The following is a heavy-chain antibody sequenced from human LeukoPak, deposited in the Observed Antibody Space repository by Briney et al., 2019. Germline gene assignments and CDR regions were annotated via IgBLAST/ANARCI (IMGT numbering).Heavy chain of an antibody. CDR1: GFTFTSYA. Sequence: GRSLRLSCAASGFTFTSYAMHWVRQAPGKGLEWVSAISGSGGSTYYADSVKGRFTISRDNSKNTLYLQMNSLRAEDTAVYYCARAPLRYCSGGSCYSDYWGQGTLVTVSS. D-gene: IGHD2-15*01. CDR3: ARAPLRYCSGGSCYSDY. V-gene: IGHV3-23*01. CDR2: ISGSGGST. J-gene: IGHJ4*02.